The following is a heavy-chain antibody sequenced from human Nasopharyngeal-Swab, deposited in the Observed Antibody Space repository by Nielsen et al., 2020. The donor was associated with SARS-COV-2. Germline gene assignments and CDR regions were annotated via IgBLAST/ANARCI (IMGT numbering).Heavy chain of an antibody. CDR1: GFTFSDYY. J-gene: IGHJ5*02. CDR2: ISSSGSTI. Sequence: GESLKISCAASGFTFSDYYMSWIRQAPGKGLEWVSYISSSGSTIYYADSVEGRFTISRDNAKNSLYLQMNSLRAEDTAVYYCARVGGGSGWYSNWFDPWGQGTLVTVSS. D-gene: IGHD6-19*01. V-gene: IGHV3-11*04. CDR3: ARVGGGSGWYSNWFDP.